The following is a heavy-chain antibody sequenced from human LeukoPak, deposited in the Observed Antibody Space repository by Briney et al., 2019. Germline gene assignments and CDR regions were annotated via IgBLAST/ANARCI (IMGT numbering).Heavy chain of an antibody. CDR3: AREIRNLGYCSSTSCHIDY. CDR1: GFSFDNRA. J-gene: IGHJ4*02. Sequence: PGGSLRLSCAASGFSFDNRAMSWLRQAPGKGLEGVAYISTTSSTIYYADSVKGRFTISRDNAKNSLYLQMNSLRAEDTAVYYCAREIRNLGYCSSTSCHIDYWGQGTLVTVSS. CDR2: ISTTSSTI. D-gene: IGHD2-2*01. V-gene: IGHV3-48*01.